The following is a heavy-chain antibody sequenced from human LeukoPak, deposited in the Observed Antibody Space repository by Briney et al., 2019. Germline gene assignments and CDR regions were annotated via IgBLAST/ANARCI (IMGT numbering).Heavy chain of an antibody. J-gene: IGHJ3*02. V-gene: IGHV1-2*02. CDR3: AREMEWEVPDAFDI. Sequence: ASVTVSCKASGYTFTGYYMHWVRQAPGQGLEWMGWINPNSGGTNYAQKFQGRVTMTRDTSISTAYMELSRLRSDDTAVYYCAREMEWEVPDAFDIWGQGTMVTVSS. CDR2: INPNSGGT. D-gene: IGHD1-26*01. CDR1: GYTFTGYY.